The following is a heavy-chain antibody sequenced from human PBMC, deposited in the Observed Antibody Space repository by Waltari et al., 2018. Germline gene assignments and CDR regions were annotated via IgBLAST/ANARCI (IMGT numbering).Heavy chain of an antibody. J-gene: IGHJ4*02. CDR1: GFTFSSYA. D-gene: IGHD5-12*01. CDR3: VGFYRGYDLYYFDY. V-gene: IGHV3-23*01. CDR2: ISGSGGST. Sequence: VQLLESGGGLVQPGGSLTLSCAASGFTFSSYAMSWVRQAPGKGLEWVSAISGSGGSTYYADSVKGRFTISRDNSKNTLDLQMNSLRAEDTAVYYCVGFYRGYDLYYFDYWGQGTLVTVSS.